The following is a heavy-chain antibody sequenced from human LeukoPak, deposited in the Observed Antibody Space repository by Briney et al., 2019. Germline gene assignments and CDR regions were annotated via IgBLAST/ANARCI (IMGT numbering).Heavy chain of an antibody. CDR1: GYSFTDYY. D-gene: IGHD2-21*01. J-gene: IGHJ5*02. Sequence: AASVKVSCKTSGYSFTDYYMHWVRQAPGQGLEWMGWVNPNSGGTSSAQKFQGRVTMIRDTSITTVYMEVRWLTSDDTAVYYCARADRPHGGPYLIGPWGQGTLVTVSS. V-gene: IGHV1-2*02. CDR3: ARADRPHGGPYLIGP. CDR2: VNPNSGGT.